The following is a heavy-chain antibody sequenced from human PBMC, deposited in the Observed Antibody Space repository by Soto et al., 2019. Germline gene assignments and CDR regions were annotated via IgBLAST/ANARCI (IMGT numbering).Heavy chain of an antibody. CDR2: INPSGGST. Sequence: ASVKVSCKASGYTFTSYYMHWVRQAPGQGLEWMGIINPSGGSTSYAQKFQGRVTMTRDTSTSTVYMEPSSLRSEDTAVYYCTLTAKAAHNWFDPWGQGTLVTVSS. CDR3: TLTAKAAHNWFDP. CDR1: GYTFTSYY. V-gene: IGHV1-46*01. J-gene: IGHJ5*02. D-gene: IGHD6-25*01.